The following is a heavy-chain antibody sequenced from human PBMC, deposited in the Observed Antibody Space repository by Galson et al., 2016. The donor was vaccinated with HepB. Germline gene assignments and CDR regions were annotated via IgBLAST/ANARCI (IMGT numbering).Heavy chain of an antibody. D-gene: IGHD6-13*01. CDR3: ARDRGRSSWYSNFDY. J-gene: IGHJ4*02. CDR1: GFTFSNYA. V-gene: IGHV3-30-3*01. CDR2: ISHDGNNK. Sequence: SLRLSCAASGFTFSNYAMTWVRQAPGKGLGWVAVISHDGNNKYYADSVKGRFTISRDNSKNTLYVQMSSLRPEDTAVYYCARDRGRSSWYSNFDYWGQGTLVTVSS.